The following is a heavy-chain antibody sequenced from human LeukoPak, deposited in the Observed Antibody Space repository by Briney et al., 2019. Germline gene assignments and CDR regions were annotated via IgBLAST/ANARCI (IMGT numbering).Heavy chain of an antibody. J-gene: IGHJ4*02. Sequence: ASVKVSCKASGYTFTSYDINWVRQATGQGLEWMGWMNPNSGNTGYAQKFQGRVTITRNTSISTAYMELSSLRSEDTAVYYCARNYDSSGYVDYWGQGNLVTVSS. CDR3: ARNYDSSGYVDY. V-gene: IGHV1-8*03. CDR2: MNPNSGNT. CDR1: GYTFTSYD. D-gene: IGHD3-22*01.